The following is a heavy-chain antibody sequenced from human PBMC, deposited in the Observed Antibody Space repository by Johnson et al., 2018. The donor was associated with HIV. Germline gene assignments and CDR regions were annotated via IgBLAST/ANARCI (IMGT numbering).Heavy chain of an antibody. CDR2: LYSGGST. CDR3: ARDSPFDAFDI. CDR1: GFTVSRNY. V-gene: IGHV3-66*01. Sequence: VQLVESGGGLAKPAWSPRLSCAASGFTVSRNYMSLVRQAPGKGLEWVSVLYSGGSTYYADSVKGRFTISRDNSKNTLYLQMNSLRAEDTAVYYCARDSPFDAFDIWGQGTMVTVSS. J-gene: IGHJ3*02.